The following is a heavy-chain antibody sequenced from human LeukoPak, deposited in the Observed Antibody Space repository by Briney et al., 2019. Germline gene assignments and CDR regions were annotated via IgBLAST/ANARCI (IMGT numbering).Heavy chain of an antibody. J-gene: IGHJ6*03. CDR1: GGTFSNYA. CDR3: AKSPLIFGVAMRPLNYYMDV. CDR2: IIPIFGTI. D-gene: IGHD3-3*01. V-gene: IGHV1-69*13. Sequence: GASVTVSCKASGGTFSNYAFNWVRQAPGQGLEWVGVIIPIFGTINYAQKFQGRVTITADESTSTVYMELTSLRSEDTAVYYCAKSPLIFGVAMRPLNYYMDVWGKGTTVTVSS.